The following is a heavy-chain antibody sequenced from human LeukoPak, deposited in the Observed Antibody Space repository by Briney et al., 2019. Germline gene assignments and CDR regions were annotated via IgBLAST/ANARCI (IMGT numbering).Heavy chain of an antibody. CDR3: ARDGDGYNLD. CDR2: INPNNGDT. V-gene: IGHV1-2*02. Sequence: ASVKVSCKASGYTFTGYYLHWVRQAPGQGLEWVGGINPNNGDTHYAQNFQGRVTMTRDTSISTAYMELSRLGSDDTAVHYCARDGDGYNLDWGQGTLVTVSS. D-gene: IGHD5-24*01. CDR1: GYTFTGYY. J-gene: IGHJ4*02.